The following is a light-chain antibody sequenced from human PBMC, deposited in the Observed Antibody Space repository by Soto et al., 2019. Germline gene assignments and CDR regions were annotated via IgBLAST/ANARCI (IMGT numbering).Light chain of an antibody. CDR1: QRVSSSY. CDR3: QQYGSSMYT. V-gene: IGKV3-20*01. J-gene: IGKJ2*01. CDR2: GAS. Sequence: EIVLTHSPGTLSLSPGERATLSCRASQRVSSSYLAWYQQKPGQAPRLLIYGASSRATGIPDRFSGSGSGTDFTLTISRLEPEDCAVYYCQQYGSSMYTFGQGTKLEIK.